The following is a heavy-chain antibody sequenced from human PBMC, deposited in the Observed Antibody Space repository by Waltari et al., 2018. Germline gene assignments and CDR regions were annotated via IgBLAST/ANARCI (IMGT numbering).Heavy chain of an antibody. D-gene: IGHD3-22*01. CDR1: GFTFSNSW. CDR2: SNSDGSTT. V-gene: IGHV3-74*01. J-gene: IGHJ4*02. Sequence: EVQLVESGGGLVQPGGSLRLSCDGSGFTFSNSWVHWVRQAPGKVLEWLSRSNSDGSTTNYADSVKGRFTISRDNAKNTLYLEMNSLRAEDTAVYYCARAGYYRFDYWGQGTLVTVSS. CDR3: ARAGYYRFDY.